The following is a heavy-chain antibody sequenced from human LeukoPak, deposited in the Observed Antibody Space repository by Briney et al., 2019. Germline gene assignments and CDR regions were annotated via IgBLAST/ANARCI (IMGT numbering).Heavy chain of an antibody. J-gene: IGHJ4*02. Sequence: PGGSLRLSCAASGFTFSSYAMSWVRQAPGKGLEWVSAISGSGGSTYYADSVKGRFTISRDNSKNTLYLQMNSLRAEDTAVYYCAKDRFDFWRGPFDYWGQGTPGHRLL. CDR2: ISGSGGST. V-gene: IGHV3-23*01. D-gene: IGHD3-3*01. CDR3: AKDRFDFWRGPFDY. CDR1: GFTFSSYA.